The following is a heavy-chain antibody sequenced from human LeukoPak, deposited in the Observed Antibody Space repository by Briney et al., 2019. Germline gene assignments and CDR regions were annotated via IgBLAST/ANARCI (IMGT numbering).Heavy chain of an antibody. V-gene: IGHV1-2*06. Sequence: ASVKVSCKASGYTFTGYYMHWVRQAPGQGLGWMGRINPNSGGTNYAQKFQGRVTMTRDTSISTAYMELSRLRSDDTAVYYCARDSTVVTPYYYYYYGMDVWGQGTTVTVSS. D-gene: IGHD4-23*01. CDR1: GYTFTGYY. CDR2: INPNSGGT. CDR3: ARDSTVVTPYYYYYYGMDV. J-gene: IGHJ6*02.